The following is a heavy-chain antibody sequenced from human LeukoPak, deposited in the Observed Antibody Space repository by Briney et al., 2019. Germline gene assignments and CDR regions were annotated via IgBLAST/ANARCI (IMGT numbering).Heavy chain of an antibody. J-gene: IGHJ3*02. CDR1: GGTFSSYT. CDR2: IIPIFGTA. CDR3: AEGLNDSSGYSAFDI. Sequence: ASVKVSCKASGGTFSSYTISWVRQAPGQGLEWMGGIIPIFGTANYAQKFQGRVTITADESTSTAYMELSSLRSEDTAVYYCAEGLNDSSGYSAFDIWGQGTMVTVPS. V-gene: IGHV1-69*13. D-gene: IGHD3-22*01.